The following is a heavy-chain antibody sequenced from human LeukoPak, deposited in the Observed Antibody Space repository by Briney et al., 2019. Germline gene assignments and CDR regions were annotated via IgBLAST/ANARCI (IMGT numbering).Heavy chain of an antibody. J-gene: IGHJ4*02. Sequence: GASVKVSCKASGGTFSSYAISWVRQAPGQGLEWMGRIIPILGIANYAQKFQGRVTITADKSTSTAYMELSSLRSEDTAAYYCARDCSSTSCYAWGQGTLVTVSS. D-gene: IGHD2-2*01. V-gene: IGHV1-69*04. CDR1: GGTFSSYA. CDR3: ARDCSSTSCYA. CDR2: IIPILGIA.